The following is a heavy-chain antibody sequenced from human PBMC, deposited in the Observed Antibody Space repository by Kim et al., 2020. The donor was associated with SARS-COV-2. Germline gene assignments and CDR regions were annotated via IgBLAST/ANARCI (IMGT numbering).Heavy chain of an antibody. CDR1: GFTFSSYS. CDR2: ISSSSSYI. Sequence: GGSLRLSCAASGFTFSSYSMNWVRQAPGKGLEWVSSISSSSSYIYYADSVKGRFTISRDNAKNSLYLQMNSLRAEDTAVYYCARDSWYSSSWGKTGTTDYWGQGTLVTVSS. D-gene: IGHD6-13*01. J-gene: IGHJ4*02. CDR3: ARDSWYSSSWGKTGTTDY. V-gene: IGHV3-21*01.